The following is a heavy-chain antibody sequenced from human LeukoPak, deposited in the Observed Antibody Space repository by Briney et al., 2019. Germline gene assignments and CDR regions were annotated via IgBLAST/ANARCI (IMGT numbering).Heavy chain of an antibody. CDR3: ARRGYYASASCYRVFDY. CDR1: GGSISSNGYS. Sequence: PSETLSLTCTVSGGSISSNGYSWGWIRQPPGKGLEWIGNIYYSGNTYYNPSLKSRVTISVDTSNNQFSLKLSSVTATDMAIYYCARRGYYASASCYRVFDYWGQGTLVTVSS. J-gene: IGHJ4*02. V-gene: IGHV4-39*01. CDR2: IYYSGNT. D-gene: IGHD2-2*02.